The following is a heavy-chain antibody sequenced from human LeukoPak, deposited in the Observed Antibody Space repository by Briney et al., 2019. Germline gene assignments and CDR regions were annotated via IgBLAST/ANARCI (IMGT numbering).Heavy chain of an antibody. J-gene: IGHJ6*02. Sequence: PGGSLRLSCAASGFTVSSNYMSWVRQAPGKGLEWVAVIWYDGSNKYYADSVKGRFTISRDNSKNTLYLQMNSLRAEDTAVYYCARVTFGYGMDVWGQGTTVTVSS. CDR2: IWYDGSNK. V-gene: IGHV3-33*08. CDR3: ARVTFGYGMDV. CDR1: GFTVSSNY. D-gene: IGHD3-16*01.